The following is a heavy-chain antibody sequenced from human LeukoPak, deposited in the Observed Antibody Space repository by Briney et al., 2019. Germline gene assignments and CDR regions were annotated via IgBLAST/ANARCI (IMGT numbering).Heavy chain of an antibody. D-gene: IGHD6-19*01. V-gene: IGHV3-74*01. CDR1: GLTFSNYW. J-gene: IGHJ4*02. CDR3: VSGYSSGWYVGGIDY. CDR2: IKSDGSST. Sequence: PGGSLRLSCAASGLTFSNYWMHWVRQAPGKGLVWVAHIKSDGSSTSYADFVMGRFTISRDNAKNTLYLQMNSLRAEDTAVYYCVSGYSSGWYVGGIDYWGQGTLVTVSS.